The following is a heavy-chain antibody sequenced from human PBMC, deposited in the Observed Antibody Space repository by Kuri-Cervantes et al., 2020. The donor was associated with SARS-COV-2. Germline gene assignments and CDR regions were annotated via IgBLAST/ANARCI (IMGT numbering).Heavy chain of an antibody. CDR3: VRDGDHWNFDY. V-gene: IGHV3-74*01. CDR1: GFTFSSHW. J-gene: IGHJ4*02. D-gene: IGHD1-1*01. Sequence: GESLKISCAASGFTFSSHWIHWVRQAPGKGLVWVSRINPDGSYTNNGDCVKGRFTLSRDNAKIMLFLKMNSPRAEDTAVYYCVRDGDHWNFDYWGQGTLVAVSS. CDR2: INPDGSYT.